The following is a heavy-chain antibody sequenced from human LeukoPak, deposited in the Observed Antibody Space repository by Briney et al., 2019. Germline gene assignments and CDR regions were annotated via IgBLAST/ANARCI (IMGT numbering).Heavy chain of an antibody. CDR3: ARGYTENYYGMDV. D-gene: IGHD1-14*01. Sequence: GGSLRLSCAASGFTFSSYAMHWVRQAPGKGLEWVAVISYDGSNKYYADSVKGRFTISRDNSKNTLYLQMNSLRAEDTAVYYCARGYTENYYGMDVWGQGTTVTVSS. CDR2: ISYDGSNK. CDR1: GFTFSSYA. V-gene: IGHV3-30-3*01. J-gene: IGHJ6*02.